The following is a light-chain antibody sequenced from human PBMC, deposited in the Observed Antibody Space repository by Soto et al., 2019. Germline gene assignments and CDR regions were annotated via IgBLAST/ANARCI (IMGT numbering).Light chain of an antibody. J-gene: IGLJ1*01. CDR1: SSDVGSYNL. CDR2: EGN. Sequence: QSVLTQPASVSGSPGQSITISCTGTSSDVGSYNLVSWYQHHPGKAPKLMIYEGNKRPSGVSNRFSGSKSGNTASLTISGLQTEDVADYYCCSYAGSNTYVFGTGTKVTVL. V-gene: IGLV2-23*01. CDR3: CSYAGSNTYV.